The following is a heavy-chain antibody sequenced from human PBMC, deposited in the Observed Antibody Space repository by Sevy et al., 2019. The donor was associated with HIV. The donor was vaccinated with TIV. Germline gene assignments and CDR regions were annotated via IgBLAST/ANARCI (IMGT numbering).Heavy chain of an antibody. Sequence: GGSLRLSCAASTFTFSDYYMTWIRQAPGKGLESVSYISSRGSHIYYADSLKGRFTISRDNAKNSLYLQMNSLRAEDTAVYYCARVRYNYGSYYFDYWGQGTLVTVSS. V-gene: IGHV3-11*01. D-gene: IGHD5-18*01. CDR3: ARVRYNYGSYYFDY. CDR2: ISSRGSHI. J-gene: IGHJ4*02. CDR1: TFTFSDYY.